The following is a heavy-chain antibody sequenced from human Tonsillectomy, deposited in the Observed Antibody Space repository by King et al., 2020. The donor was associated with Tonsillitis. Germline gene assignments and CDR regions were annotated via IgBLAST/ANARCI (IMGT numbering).Heavy chain of an antibody. J-gene: IGHJ5*02. CDR2: INHSGST. V-gene: IGHV4-34*01. CDR1: GGSFSGYY. Sequence: HVQLQQWGAGLLKPSETLSLTCAVYGGSFSGYYWSWIRQPPGKGLEWIGEINHSGSTNYNPSLKSRVTVSVDTSKNQFSLKLSSVTAADTAVYYCARSGRGVRGVIKPDNWFDPWGQGTLVTVSS. D-gene: IGHD3-10*01. CDR3: ARSGRGVRGVIKPDNWFDP.